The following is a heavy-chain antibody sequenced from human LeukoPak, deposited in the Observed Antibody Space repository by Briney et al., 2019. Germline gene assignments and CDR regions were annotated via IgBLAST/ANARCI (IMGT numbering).Heavy chain of an antibody. CDR2: IYYSGRT. V-gene: IGHV4-59*01. J-gene: IGHJ3*02. CDR1: GGSISSNY. Sequence: SETLSLTCTVSGGSISSNYWSWIRQPPGKGMEWIGYIYYSGRTTYNPSLKSRVTISVDTSKNQFSLKLSSVTAADTAVYYCAILGYSNAFDIWGQGTMVTVSS. D-gene: IGHD5-18*01. CDR3: AILGYSNAFDI.